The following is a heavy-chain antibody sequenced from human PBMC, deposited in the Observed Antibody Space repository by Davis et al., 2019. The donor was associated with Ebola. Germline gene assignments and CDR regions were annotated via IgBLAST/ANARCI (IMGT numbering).Heavy chain of an antibody. CDR2: INSNGSST. Sequence: HTGGSLRLSCAASGFTFSSYWMHWVRQAPGKGLVWVSRINSNGSSTSYADSVKGRFTISRDNSKNTLYLQMNSLRGEDTAVYYCAKDIGNYSSSWHFDYWGQGTLVTVSS. CDR1: GFTFSSYW. CDR3: AKDIGNYSSSWHFDY. V-gene: IGHV3-74*01. J-gene: IGHJ4*02. D-gene: IGHD6-13*01.